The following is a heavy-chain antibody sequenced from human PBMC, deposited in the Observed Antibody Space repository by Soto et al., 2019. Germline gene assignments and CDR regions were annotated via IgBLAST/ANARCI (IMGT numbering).Heavy chain of an antibody. V-gene: IGHV3-30*18. CDR3: AKIGIPDYDESSGYTY. CDR1: GFTFNSYD. Sequence: QVQLVESGGGVVQPGRSLRLSCAASGFTFNSYDMHWVRQAPGKGLEWVAVISYDGNSKYYADSVKGRFTISRDNSKNPLYLQMNSLRAKDTGVDYCAKIGIPDYDESSGYTYWGQGALVTVSS. D-gene: IGHD3-22*01. J-gene: IGHJ4*02. CDR2: ISYDGNSK.